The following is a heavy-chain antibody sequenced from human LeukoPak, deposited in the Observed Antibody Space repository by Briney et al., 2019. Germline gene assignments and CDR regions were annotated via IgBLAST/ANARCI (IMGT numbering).Heavy chain of an antibody. CDR3: AGAPNQHYFDY. CDR1: TGCRARYY. Sequence: LSRTRAVRTGCRARYYWCWIGEPLEKGLEYIGHIYYTGTTDYNPSLKSRVTMSVDTSKSQFSLRLISVTASDTAVYFCAGAPNQHYFDYWGQGTLVAVSS. CDR2: IYYTGTT. J-gene: IGHJ4*02. V-gene: IGHV4-59*01.